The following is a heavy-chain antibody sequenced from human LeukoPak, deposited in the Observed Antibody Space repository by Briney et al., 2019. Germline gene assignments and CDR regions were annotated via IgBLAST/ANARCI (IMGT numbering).Heavy chain of an antibody. CDR1: GFTFSSYA. V-gene: IGHV3-23*01. Sequence: GGSLRLSCAASGFTFSSYAMSWVRQAPGKGLEWVSAISGSGGSTYYADSVKGRFTISRDNSKNTLYLQMNSLRAEDTAVYYCAKCSTLTGGYFDWLLYDYWGQGTLVTVSS. D-gene: IGHD3-9*01. J-gene: IGHJ4*02. CDR3: AKCSTLTGGYFDWLLYDY. CDR2: ISGSGGST.